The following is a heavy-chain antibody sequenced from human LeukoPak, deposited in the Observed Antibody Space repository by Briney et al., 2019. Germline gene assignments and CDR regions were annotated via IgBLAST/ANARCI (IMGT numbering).Heavy chain of an antibody. CDR3: AKHGYNSGVYGAFDI. D-gene: IGHD6-19*01. Sequence: GGSLRLSCLTSGFTFSTNAMSWVRQAPGKGLEWVSVIRDSGDNRYYADAVKGRFTISRDNSKKTLHLQMNSLRAEDTAVYYCAKHGYNSGVYGAFDIWGQGTRVTVSS. CDR1: GFTFSTNA. CDR2: IRDSGDNR. V-gene: IGHV3-23*01. J-gene: IGHJ3*02.